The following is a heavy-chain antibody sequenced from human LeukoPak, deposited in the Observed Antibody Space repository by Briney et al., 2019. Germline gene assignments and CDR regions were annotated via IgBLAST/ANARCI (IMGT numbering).Heavy chain of an antibody. J-gene: IGHJ4*02. CDR1: GYTFSDHY. Sequence: ASVKVSCKASGYTFSDHYIHWVRQAPGQGLEWMGWINPNSGGTNYAQKFQGRVTMTRDTSISTADMDLSRLGSDDTAVYYCAKDRFHYYGSGSYGEDYWGREPWSPSPQ. V-gene: IGHV1-2*02. CDR2: INPNSGGT. CDR3: AKDRFHYYGSGSYGEDY. D-gene: IGHD3-10*01.